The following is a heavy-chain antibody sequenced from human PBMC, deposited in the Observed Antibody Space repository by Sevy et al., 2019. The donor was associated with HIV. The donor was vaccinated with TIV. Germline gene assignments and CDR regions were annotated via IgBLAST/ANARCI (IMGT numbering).Heavy chain of an antibody. D-gene: IGHD5-18*01. J-gene: IGHJ3*02. CDR1: GGSISSYY. CDR2: IYYSGST. Sequence: SETLSLTCTVSGGSISSYYWSWIRQPPGKGLEWIGYIYYSGSTNYNPSLKSRVTISVDTSKNQFSLKLSSVTAADTAVYYCATSSTWIQLWLAAFDISGQGTLVTVSS. CDR3: ATSSTWIQLWLAAFDI. V-gene: IGHV4-59*01.